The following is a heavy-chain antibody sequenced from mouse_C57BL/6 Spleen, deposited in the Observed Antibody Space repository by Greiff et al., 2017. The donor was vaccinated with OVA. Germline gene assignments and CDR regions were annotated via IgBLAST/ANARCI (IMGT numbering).Heavy chain of an antibody. V-gene: IGHV1-69*01. Sequence: QVQLQQPGAELVMPGASVKLSCKASGYTFTSYWMHWVKRRPGQGLEWIGEIDPSDSYTNYNQKFKGKSTLTVDKSSSTAYMQLSSLTSEDSAVYYCARWIHYYGSSYAMDYWGQGTSVTVSS. J-gene: IGHJ4*01. CDR3: ARWIHYYGSSYAMDY. CDR1: GYTFTSYW. CDR2: IDPSDSYT. D-gene: IGHD1-1*01.